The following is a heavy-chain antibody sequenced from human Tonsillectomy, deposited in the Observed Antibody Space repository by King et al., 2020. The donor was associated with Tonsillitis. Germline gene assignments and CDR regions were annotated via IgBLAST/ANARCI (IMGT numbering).Heavy chain of an antibody. Sequence: VQLVESGGGLVQPGGSLRLSCAASGFTFSVYAMNWVRQAPGKGLEWVSGIGGSGGRTYYADSVKGRFTISRDNSQNTLYLQMNSLRVEDTAVYYCAIDHSSSWSRPPWVDDYWGQGTLVTVSS. CDR3: AIDHSSSWSRPPWVDDY. V-gene: IGHV3-23*04. CDR2: IGGSGGRT. J-gene: IGHJ4*02. CDR1: GFTFSVYA. D-gene: IGHD6-13*01.